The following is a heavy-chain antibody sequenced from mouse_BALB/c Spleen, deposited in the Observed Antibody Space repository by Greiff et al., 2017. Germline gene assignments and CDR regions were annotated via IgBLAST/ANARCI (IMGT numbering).Heavy chain of an antibody. J-gene: IGHJ2*01. Sequence: EVKLQESGPGLVKPSQSLSLTCTVTGYSITSDYAWNWIRQFPGNKLEWMGYISYSGSTSYNPSLKSRISITRDTSKNQFFLQLNSMTTEDTATYYCARGPGYFDYWGQGTTLTVSS. V-gene: IGHV3-2*02. CDR1: GYSITSDYA. CDR2: ISYSGST. CDR3: ARGPGYFDY.